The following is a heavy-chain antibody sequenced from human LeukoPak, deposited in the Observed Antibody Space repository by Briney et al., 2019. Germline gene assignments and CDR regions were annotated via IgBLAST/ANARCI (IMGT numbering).Heavy chain of an antibody. CDR3: ARGYYYGSGSYSVENDAFDI. CDR1: GGSISSGSYY. D-gene: IGHD3-10*01. CDR2: IYTSGST. V-gene: IGHV4-61*02. Sequence: PSETLSLTCTVSGGSISSGSYYWSWIRQPAGKGLEWIGRIYTSGSTNYNPSLKSRVTISVDTSKNQFSLKLSSVTAADTAVYYCARGYYYGSGSYSVENDAFDIWGQGTMVTVSS. J-gene: IGHJ3*02.